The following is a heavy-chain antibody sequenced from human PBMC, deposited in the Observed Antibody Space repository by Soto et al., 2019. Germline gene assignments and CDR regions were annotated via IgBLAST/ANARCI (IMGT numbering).Heavy chain of an antibody. Sequence: QVQLVQSGAEVKKPGASVKVSCKASGYTFTSYDINWVRQATGQGLEWMGWMNPNTGNTGYAQKFQGIVTMTTTTSISPAYMELRSLRSGDTAVYSCARGIAGKFPNWCQGTLVTVSS. D-gene: IGHD6-13*01. J-gene: IGHJ4*02. CDR1: GYTFTSYD. CDR3: ARGIAGKFPN. V-gene: IGHV1-8*01. CDR2: MNPNTGNT.